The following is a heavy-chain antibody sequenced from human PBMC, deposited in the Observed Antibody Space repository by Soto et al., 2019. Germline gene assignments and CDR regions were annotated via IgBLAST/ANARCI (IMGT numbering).Heavy chain of an antibody. CDR1: GGSISSSSYY. CDR3: ASLRGYSGYDLAGWFDP. CDR2: IYYSGST. D-gene: IGHD5-12*01. J-gene: IGHJ5*02. Sequence: QLQLQESGPGLVKPSETLSLTCTVSGGSISSSSYYWGWIRQPPGKGLEWIGSIYYSGSTYYNPSLKSRGTISVDTSKHQLSLKLSSVTAADTAVYYCASLRGYSGYDLAGWFDPWGQGTLVTVSS. V-gene: IGHV4-39*01.